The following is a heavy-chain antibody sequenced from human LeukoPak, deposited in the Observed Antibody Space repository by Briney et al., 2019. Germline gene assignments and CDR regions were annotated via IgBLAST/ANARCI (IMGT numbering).Heavy chain of an antibody. J-gene: IGHJ4*02. CDR1: GYTFTTYY. CDR2: INPHSGAT. CDR3: ARGRLQESFDS. Sequence: ASVQVSCKASGYTFTTYYIHWVRQAPGQGLEWMGWINPHSGATNYAQKFQGRVTMTRDTSITTTYMDLSRLTSADTAVFYCARGRLQESFDSWGQGTLVAVSS. V-gene: IGHV1-2*02. D-gene: IGHD4-11*01.